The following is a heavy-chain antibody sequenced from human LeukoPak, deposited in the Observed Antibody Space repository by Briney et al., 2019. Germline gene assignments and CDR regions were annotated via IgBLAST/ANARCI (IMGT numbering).Heavy chain of an antibody. J-gene: IGHJ4*02. CDR2: ISAYNGNT. CDR3: ARGIVGATILRDFDY. Sequence: ASVKVSCKASGYTFTSYGINWVRQAPGQGLEWMGWISAYNGNTNYAQKLQGRVTMTTDTSTSTAYMELRSLRSDDTAVYYCARGIVGATILRDFDYWGQGTLVTDSS. D-gene: IGHD1-26*01. V-gene: IGHV1-18*01. CDR1: GYTFTSYG.